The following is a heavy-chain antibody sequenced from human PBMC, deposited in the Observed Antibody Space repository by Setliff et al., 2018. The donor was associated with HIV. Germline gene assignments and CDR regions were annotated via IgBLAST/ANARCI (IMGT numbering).Heavy chain of an antibody. D-gene: IGHD1-26*01. CDR2: IYPGDYVT. CDR1: GYTFTNYW. V-gene: IGHV5-51*01. Sequence: PGESLKISCKASGYTFTNYWIGWVRQMPGKGLEWIGVIYPGDYVTRYGPSFQGQVSISAAVSTTTAYLQWSSLKASDTAMYYCTRRRRAPGTEDLEAYWGQGTLVTVSS. J-gene: IGHJ4*02. CDR3: TRRRRAPGTEDLEAY.